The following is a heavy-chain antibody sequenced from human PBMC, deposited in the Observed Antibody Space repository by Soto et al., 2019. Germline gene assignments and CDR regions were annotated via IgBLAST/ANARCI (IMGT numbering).Heavy chain of an antibody. J-gene: IGHJ4*02. V-gene: IGHV4-4*02. D-gene: IGHD1-7*01. CDR2: IYRTGST. Sequence: QVQLQESGPGLVKPSGTPSLTCAVSGGSFTSNNWWTWVRQPPGQGLEWLGEIYRTGSTNYNPSLKSPVTITLDKSENQCSLKVTSLTAADTAVYYCASRDPGTSVDYWGQGTLVTVSS. CDR3: ASRDPGTSVDY. CDR1: GGSFTSNNW.